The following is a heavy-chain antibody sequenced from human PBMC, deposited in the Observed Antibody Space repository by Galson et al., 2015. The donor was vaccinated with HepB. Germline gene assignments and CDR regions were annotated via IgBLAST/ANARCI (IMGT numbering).Heavy chain of an antibody. V-gene: IGHV4-39*01. CDR3: ATLIAAAGVVDY. CDR2: IYYSGST. CDR1: GGSISSSSYY. Sequence: LSLTCTVSGGSISSSSYYWGWIRQPPGKGLEWIGSIYYSGSTYYNPSLKSRVTISVDTSKNQFSLKLSSVTAADTAVYYCATLIAAAGVVDYWGQGTLVTVSS. J-gene: IGHJ4*02. D-gene: IGHD6-13*01.